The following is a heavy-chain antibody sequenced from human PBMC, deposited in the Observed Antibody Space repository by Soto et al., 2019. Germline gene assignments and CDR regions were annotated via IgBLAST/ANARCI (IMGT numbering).Heavy chain of an antibody. V-gene: IGHV3-53*04. Sequence: EVQLVESGGGLVQPGGSLRLSCAASGFTISTNYMSWVRQAPGKGLEWVSVLYSGGKTYYADSVKGRFTISRHNSKDTLYLQLNSLRTEDTAVYYCASEYIASSGVLLWAFDIWGQGTMVTVSS. CDR2: LYSGGKT. CDR1: GFTISTNY. CDR3: ASEYIASSGVLLWAFDI. J-gene: IGHJ3*02. D-gene: IGHD3-16*01.